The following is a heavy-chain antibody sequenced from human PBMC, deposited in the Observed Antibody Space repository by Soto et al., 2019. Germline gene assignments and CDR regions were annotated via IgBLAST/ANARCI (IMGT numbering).Heavy chain of an antibody. CDR1: GFSFSSHS. CDR2: ISSSGSTI. Sequence: GGSLRLSCAASGFSFSSHSMKWVRQAPGKGLEWVSYISSSGSTIYYADSVKGRFTISRDNAKNSLYLQMNSLRDDDTAIYYCARGRGYCGGTNCYLDYWGQGALVTVSS. J-gene: IGHJ4*02. CDR3: ARGRGYCGGTNCYLDY. D-gene: IGHD2-21*01. V-gene: IGHV3-48*02.